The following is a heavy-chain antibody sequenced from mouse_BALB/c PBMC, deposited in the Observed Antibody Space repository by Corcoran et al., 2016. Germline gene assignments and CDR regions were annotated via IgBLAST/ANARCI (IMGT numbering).Heavy chain of an antibody. Sequence: EVQLQQSGPELVQPGASVKMSCKASGYTFTSYAMHWVKQKPGQGLEWIGYINPYNDGTKYNEKFKGKATLTSDKSSSTAYMELSSLTSEDSAVYYCARLYPGIAMDYWGQGTSVTVSS. CDR1: GYTFTSYA. CDR2: INPYNDGT. CDR3: ARLYPGIAMDY. J-gene: IGHJ4*01. V-gene: IGHV1S136*01.